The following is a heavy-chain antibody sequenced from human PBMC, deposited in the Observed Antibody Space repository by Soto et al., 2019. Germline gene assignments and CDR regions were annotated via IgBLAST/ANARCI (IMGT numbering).Heavy chain of an antibody. V-gene: IGHV3-7*03. J-gene: IGHJ4*02. CDR2: IKQDGSEK. CDR3: ATARECSGSYYNGAVGHQYYFDY. Sequence: GGSLRLSCAASGFTFSSYWMSWVRQAPGKGLEWVANIKQDGSEKYYVDSVKGRFTISRDNAKNSLYLQMNSLRAEDTAVYYCATARECSGSYYNGAVGHQYYFDYWGQGTLVTVSS. CDR1: GFTFSSYW. D-gene: IGHD3-10*02.